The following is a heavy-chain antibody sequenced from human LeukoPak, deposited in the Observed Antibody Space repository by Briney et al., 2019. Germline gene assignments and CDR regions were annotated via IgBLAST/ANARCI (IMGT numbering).Heavy chain of an antibody. CDR3: ASSYYYDSSGLFFDY. V-gene: IGHV3-48*02. D-gene: IGHD3-22*01. Sequence: GGSLKLSCAASGFTFSSYSMNWVRQAPGKGLEWVSYISSSSSTIYYADSVKGRFTISRDNAKNSLYLRMNSLRDEDTAVYYCASSYYYDSSGLFFDYWGQGTLVTVSS. J-gene: IGHJ4*02. CDR2: ISSSSSTI. CDR1: GFTFSSYS.